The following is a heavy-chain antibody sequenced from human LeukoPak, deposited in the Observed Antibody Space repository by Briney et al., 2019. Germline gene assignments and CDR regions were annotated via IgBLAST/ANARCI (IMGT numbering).Heavy chain of an antibody. V-gene: IGHV3-53*04. Sequence: GGSLRLSCAASEFTFSSYAMHWVRQAPGKGLEWVSVIYSGGSTYYADSVKGRFTISRHNSENTLYLQMNSLRAEDTAVYYCARGMTNPFDYWGQGTLVTVSS. J-gene: IGHJ4*02. CDR3: ARGMTNPFDY. D-gene: IGHD4-11*01. CDR1: EFTFSSYA. CDR2: IYSGGST.